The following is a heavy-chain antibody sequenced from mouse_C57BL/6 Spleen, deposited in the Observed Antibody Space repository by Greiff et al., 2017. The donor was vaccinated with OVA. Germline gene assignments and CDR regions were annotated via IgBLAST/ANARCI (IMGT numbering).Heavy chain of an antibody. CDR3: TRDYGSSSDY. CDR2: INPSSGYT. CDR1: GYTFTSYT. Sequence: VQLQESGAELARPGASVKMSCKASGYTFTSYTMHWVKQRPGQGLEWIGYINPSSGYTKYNQKFKDKATLTADKSSSTAYMQLSSLTSEDSAVYYCTRDYGSSSDYWGQGTTLTVSS. V-gene: IGHV1-4*01. J-gene: IGHJ2*01. D-gene: IGHD1-1*01.